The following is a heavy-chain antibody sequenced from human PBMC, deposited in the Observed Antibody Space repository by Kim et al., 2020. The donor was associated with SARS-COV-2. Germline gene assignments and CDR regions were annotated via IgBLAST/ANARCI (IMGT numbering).Heavy chain of an antibody. CDR1: GDSVSSYSSA. CDR3: ARNYDPSFDY. J-gene: IGHJ4*02. V-gene: IGHV6-1*01. Sequence: SQTLSLTCVISGDSVSSYSSAWNWIRQSPSRGLEWLGRTYFRSTWIRDYAVSVKSRITINPDTSKNQFALQLDSVTPEDTAVYYCARNYDPSFDYWGQGTLVTLSS. CDR2: TYFRSTWIR. D-gene: IGHD1-7*01.